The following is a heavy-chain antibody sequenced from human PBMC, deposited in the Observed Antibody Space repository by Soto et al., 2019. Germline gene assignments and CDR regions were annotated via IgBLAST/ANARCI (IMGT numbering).Heavy chain of an antibody. V-gene: IGHV1-69*01. J-gene: IGHJ4*02. D-gene: IGHD6-6*01. CDR2: IIPVFGTA. CDR3: ARDKEYSSSETFNFDY. Sequence: QVQLVQSGAEVKKPGSSVKFSCKASGGTFSSYAISWVRQAPGQGLEWMGGIIPVFGTANYAQKFQGRVTITADESTRTAYMELSSLRSEDTAVYYCARDKEYSSSETFNFDYWGQGTLVTVSS. CDR1: GGTFSSYA.